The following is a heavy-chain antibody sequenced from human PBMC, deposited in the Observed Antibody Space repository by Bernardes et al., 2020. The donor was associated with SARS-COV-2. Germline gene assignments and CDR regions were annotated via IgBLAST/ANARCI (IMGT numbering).Heavy chain of an antibody. Sequence: ASVKVSCKASGYTFTGYYMHWVRQVPGQGLEWMGRINPNSGGTNYAQKFQGRVTMTRDTSISTAYMELSRLRSDDTAVYYCANVPYSSSRIKRSPDAFDIWGQGTMVTVSS. V-gene: IGHV1-2*06. D-gene: IGHD6-13*01. CDR1: GYTFTGYY. CDR2: INPNSGGT. CDR3: ANVPYSSSRIKRSPDAFDI. J-gene: IGHJ3*02.